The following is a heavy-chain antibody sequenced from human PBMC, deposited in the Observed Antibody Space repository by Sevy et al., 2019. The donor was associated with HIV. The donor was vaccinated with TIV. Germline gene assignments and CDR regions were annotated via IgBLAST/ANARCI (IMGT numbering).Heavy chain of an antibody. CDR1: GFTFSDYY. J-gene: IGHJ4*02. CDR2: ISSSSSYT. Sequence: GGSLRLSCAASGFTFSDYYMSWIRQAPGKGLEWVSYISSSSSYTNYADSVKGQFTISRDNAKNSLYLQMNSLRAEDTAVYYCARDLRTMVRGVIPNLDYWGQGTLVTVSS. CDR3: ARDLRTMVRGVIPNLDY. D-gene: IGHD3-10*01. V-gene: IGHV3-11*06.